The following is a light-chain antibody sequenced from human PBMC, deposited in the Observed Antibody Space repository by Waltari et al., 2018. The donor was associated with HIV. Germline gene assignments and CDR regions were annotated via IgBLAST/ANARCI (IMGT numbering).Light chain of an antibody. Sequence: EIVLTQSPGTLSLSPGERATLSCRASQSVSSSYLAWYQQKPGQAPRLLIYGASSRATCIPDRFSGSGSGTDFTLTISRLEPEDFAVYYCQQYGSSPIVTFGPWTKVDIK. J-gene: IGKJ3*01. CDR3: QQYGSSPIVT. CDR1: QSVSSSY. CDR2: GAS. V-gene: IGKV3-20*01.